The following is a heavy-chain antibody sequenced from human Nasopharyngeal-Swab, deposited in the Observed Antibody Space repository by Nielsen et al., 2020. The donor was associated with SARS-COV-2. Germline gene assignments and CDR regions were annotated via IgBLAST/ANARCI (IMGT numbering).Heavy chain of an antibody. CDR1: GGSFSGYY. Sequence: SETLSLTCAVYGGSFSGYYWSWIRQPPGKGLEWIGEINHSGSTNYHPSLKSRVTISVDTSKNQFSLKLSSVTAADTAVYYCARGRVGATSKKNWFDPWGQGTLVTVSS. CDR2: INHSGST. V-gene: IGHV4-34*01. D-gene: IGHD1-26*01. J-gene: IGHJ5*02. CDR3: ARGRVGATSKKNWFDP.